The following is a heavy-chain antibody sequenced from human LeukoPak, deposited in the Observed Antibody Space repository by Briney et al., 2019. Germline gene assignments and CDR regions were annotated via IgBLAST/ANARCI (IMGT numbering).Heavy chain of an antibody. V-gene: IGHV1-8*03. CDR2: MNPNSGNT. CDR3: ASPAAEYYYDSSDAFDI. Sequence: GASVKVSCKASGYTFTSYDINWVRQATGQGPEWMGWMNPNSGNTGYAQKFQGRVTITRNTSISTAYMELSSLRSEDTAVYYCASPAAEYYYDSSDAFDIWGQGTMVTVSS. CDR1: GYTFTSYD. D-gene: IGHD3-22*01. J-gene: IGHJ3*02.